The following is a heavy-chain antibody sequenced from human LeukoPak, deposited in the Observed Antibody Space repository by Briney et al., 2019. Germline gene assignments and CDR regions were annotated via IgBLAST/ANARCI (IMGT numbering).Heavy chain of an antibody. CDR2: IWYDGSNK. Sequence: GRSLRLSCAASGFTFSSYGMHWVRQAPGKGLEWVAVIWYDGSNKYYADSVKGRFTISRDNSKNTLYLQMNSLRAEDTAVYYCARVCEYYGIDVWGQGTTVTVSS. J-gene: IGHJ6*02. CDR1: GFTFSSYG. V-gene: IGHV3-33*01. CDR3: ARVCEYYGIDV. D-gene: IGHD2-2*01.